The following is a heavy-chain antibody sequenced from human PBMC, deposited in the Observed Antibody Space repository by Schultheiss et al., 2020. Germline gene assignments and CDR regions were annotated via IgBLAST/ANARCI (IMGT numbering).Heavy chain of an antibody. Sequence: LSLTCTVSGGSISSYYWSWIRQPAGKGLEWIGRIYTSGSTNYNPSLKSRVTMSVDTSKNQFSLKLSSVTAADTAVYYCARDSSGWRYYYYYGMDVWGQGTTVTVSS. CDR3: ARDSSGWRYYYYYGMDV. D-gene: IGHD6-19*01. CDR1: GGSISSYY. CDR2: IYTSGST. V-gene: IGHV4-4*07. J-gene: IGHJ6*02.